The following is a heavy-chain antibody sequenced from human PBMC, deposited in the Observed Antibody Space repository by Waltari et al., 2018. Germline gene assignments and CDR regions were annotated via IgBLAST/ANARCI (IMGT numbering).Heavy chain of an antibody. CDR1: GYSISSGYY. Sequence: QVQLQESGPGLVKPSETLSLTCTVSGYSISSGYYWGWIRQPPGKGLEWIGSIYHSGSTYYNPSLKSRVTISVDTSKNQFSLKLSSVTAADTAMYYCARRVPEGNWYFDLWGRGTLVTVSS. D-gene: IGHD3-10*01. CDR2: IYHSGST. CDR3: ARRVPEGNWYFDL. J-gene: IGHJ2*01. V-gene: IGHV4-38-2*02.